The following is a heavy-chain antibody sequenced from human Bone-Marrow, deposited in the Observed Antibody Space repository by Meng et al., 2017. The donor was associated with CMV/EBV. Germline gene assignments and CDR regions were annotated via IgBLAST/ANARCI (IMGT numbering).Heavy chain of an antibody. J-gene: IGHJ6*02. CDR1: GYIFTSYD. D-gene: IGHD3-3*01. V-gene: IGHV1-18*01. CDR3: ARAPPPLNSNFGVVIRSYYYYYGMDV. CDR2: ISAYNGNT. Sequence: ASVKVSCKASGYIFTSYDINWVRQAPGQGLEWMGWISAYNGNTNYAQKLQGRVTMTTDTSTSTAYMELRSLRSDDTAVYYCARAPPPLNSNFGVVIRSYYYYYGMDVWGQGTTVTVYS.